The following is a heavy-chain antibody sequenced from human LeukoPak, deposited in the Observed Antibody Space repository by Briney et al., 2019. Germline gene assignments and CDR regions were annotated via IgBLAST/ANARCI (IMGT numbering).Heavy chain of an antibody. CDR2: ISTSSIYI. V-gene: IGHV3-21*01. D-gene: IGHD6-25*01. CDR1: GFTFSSYS. Sequence: GGSLRLSCAASGFTFSSYSMNWVRQAPGKGLEWVSSISTSSIYIYYADSVKGRFTISRGNAKNSLYLQMNSLRAEDTAVYYCARGRANVVAADNWFDPWGQGTLVTVSS. J-gene: IGHJ5*02. CDR3: ARGRANVVAADNWFDP.